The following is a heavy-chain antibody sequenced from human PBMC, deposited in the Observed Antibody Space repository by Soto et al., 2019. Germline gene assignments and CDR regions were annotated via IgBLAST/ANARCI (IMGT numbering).Heavy chain of an antibody. J-gene: IGHJ6*02. D-gene: IGHD3-10*01. CDR1: GGSISSSNW. CDR2: IYHSGST. CDR3: PRDASYDSYYYYYGMDV. V-gene: IGHV4-4*02. Sequence: NPXASLSLTCAVCGGSISSSNWWSWVRQPPGKGLEWIGEIYHSGSTNYNPSLKSRVTISVDKSKNQFSLKLSSVTAADTAVYYCPRDASYDSYYYYYGMDVWGQRTTVTVSS.